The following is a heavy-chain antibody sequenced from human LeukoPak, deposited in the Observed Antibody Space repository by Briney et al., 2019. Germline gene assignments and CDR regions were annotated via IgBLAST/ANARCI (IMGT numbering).Heavy chain of an antibody. CDR2: INPNSGGT. D-gene: IGHD2-15*01. J-gene: IGHJ4*02. V-gene: IGHV1-2*02. Sequence: ASVKVSYKASGYTFTGYYMHWVRQAPGQGLEWMGWINPNSGGTNYAQKFQGRVTMTRDTSISTAYMELSRLRSDDTAVYYCARDRGVDYCSGGSCWYFDFWGQGTLVTVS. CDR1: GYTFTGYY. CDR3: ARDRGVDYCSGGSCWYFDF.